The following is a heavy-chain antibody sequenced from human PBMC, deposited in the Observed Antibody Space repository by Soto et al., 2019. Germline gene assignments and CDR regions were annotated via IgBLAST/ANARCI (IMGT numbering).Heavy chain of an antibody. Sequence: GGSLRLSCVASGFTFSSNWMTWVRQAPGKGLEWVANIKQDGSEKYYVDSVKGRFTISRDNAKNTLYLQMNSLRAEDTAVYYSADPVPAATHYDYYDMDVWGQGTTVTVSS. J-gene: IGHJ6*02. CDR3: ADPVPAATHYDYYDMDV. CDR2: IKQDGSEK. V-gene: IGHV3-7*03. D-gene: IGHD2-2*01. CDR1: GFTFSSNW.